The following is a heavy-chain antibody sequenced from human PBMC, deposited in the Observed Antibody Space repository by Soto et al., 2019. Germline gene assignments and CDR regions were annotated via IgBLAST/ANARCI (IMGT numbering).Heavy chain of an antibody. J-gene: IGHJ4*02. CDR3: ARHRGPAPVY. D-gene: IGHD3-10*01. CDR1: GGSISGYY. CDR2: LFYGGTT. Sequence: ETLSLTCTVSGGSISGYYWTWIRQPPGKGLEWVGSLFYGGTTDYNPSLKSRLTMSLDTSKNHFSLKLRSVTAADTAVYYCARHRGPAPVYWGQGTLVTVSS. V-gene: IGHV4-39*01.